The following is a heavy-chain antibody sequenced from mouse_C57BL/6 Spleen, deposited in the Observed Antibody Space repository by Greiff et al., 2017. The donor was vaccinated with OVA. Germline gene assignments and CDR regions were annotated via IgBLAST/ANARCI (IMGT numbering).Heavy chain of an antibody. Sequence: QVHVKQPGAELVKPGASVKMSCKASGYTFTSYWITWVKQRPGQGLEWIGDIYPGSGSTNYNEKFKSKATLTVDTSSSTAYMQLSSLTSEDSAVYYCARVITTVVAFDYWGQGTTLTVSS. V-gene: IGHV1-55*01. CDR3: ARVITTVVAFDY. D-gene: IGHD1-1*01. CDR2: IYPGSGST. J-gene: IGHJ2*01. CDR1: GYTFTSYW.